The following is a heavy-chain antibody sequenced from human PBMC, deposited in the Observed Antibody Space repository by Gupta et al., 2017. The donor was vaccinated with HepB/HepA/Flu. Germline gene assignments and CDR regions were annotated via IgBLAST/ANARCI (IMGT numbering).Heavy chain of an antibody. CDR1: GFTFSSYS. Sequence: GVPGFTFSSYSMNWVRQAPGKGLEWVSSISSSSSYIYYADSVKGRFTISRDNAKNSRYLQMNSLRAEDTAVYYCARIREYSYGYAEHYYYYGMDVWGQGTTVTVSS. CDR2: ISSSSSYI. J-gene: IGHJ6*02. CDR3: ARIREYSYGYAEHYYYYGMDV. V-gene: IGHV3-21*01. D-gene: IGHD5-18*01.